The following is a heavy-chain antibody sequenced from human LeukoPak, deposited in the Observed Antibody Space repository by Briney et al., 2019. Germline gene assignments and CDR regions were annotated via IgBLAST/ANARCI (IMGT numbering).Heavy chain of an antibody. CDR1: GFTFSTRS. Sequence: GGSLRLSCAASGFTFSTRSMNWVRQAPWKGLEWVSYISSSSDIIHYADSVKGRFTISRDNAKNSLYLQMNSLRAEDTAVYYCARGEPSGWEYYFDYWGQGTLVTVSS. D-gene: IGHD6-19*01. V-gene: IGHV3-48*04. CDR2: ISSSSDII. CDR3: ARGEPSGWEYYFDY. J-gene: IGHJ4*02.